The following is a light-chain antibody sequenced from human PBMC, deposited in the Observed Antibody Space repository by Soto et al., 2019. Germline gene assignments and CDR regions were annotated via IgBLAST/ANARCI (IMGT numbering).Light chain of an antibody. Sequence: QSVLTEPPSASGTPGQMVTMSCSGSSSNIGSNTVNWYQQLPGTAPKLLIYSNNQRPSGVPDRFSGSKSGTSASLAISGLQSEDEADYYCAAWEDSLNGYVFGTGTKITVL. J-gene: IGLJ1*01. CDR3: AAWEDSLNGYV. CDR1: SSNIGSNT. V-gene: IGLV1-44*01. CDR2: SNN.